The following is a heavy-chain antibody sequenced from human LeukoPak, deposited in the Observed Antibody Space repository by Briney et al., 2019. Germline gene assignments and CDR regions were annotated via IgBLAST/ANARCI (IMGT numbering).Heavy chain of an antibody. CDR3: AREALYGMDV. CDR2: ISSSGSTI. CDR1: GFTFSSYE. J-gene: IGHJ6*04. V-gene: IGHV3-48*03. Sequence: GGSLRLSCAASGFTFSSYEMNWVRQAPGKGLEWVPYISSSGSTIYYADSVKGRFTISRDNAKNSLYLQMNSLRAEDTAVYYCAREALYGMDVWGKGTTVTVSS.